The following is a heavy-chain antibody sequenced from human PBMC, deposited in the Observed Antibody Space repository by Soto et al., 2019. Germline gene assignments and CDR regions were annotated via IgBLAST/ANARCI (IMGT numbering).Heavy chain of an antibody. J-gene: IGHJ6*02. CDR3: ARDGDTMIVVVTKKGKDGMDV. CDR1: GFTFSSYA. CDR2: ISYDGSNK. V-gene: IGHV3-30-3*01. D-gene: IGHD3-22*01. Sequence: PGGSLRLSCAASGFTFSSYAMHWVRQAPGKGLEWVAVISYDGSNKYYADSVRGRFTISRDNSKNTLYLQMNSLRAEDTAVYYCARDGDTMIVVVTKKGKDGMDVWGQGTTVTVSS.